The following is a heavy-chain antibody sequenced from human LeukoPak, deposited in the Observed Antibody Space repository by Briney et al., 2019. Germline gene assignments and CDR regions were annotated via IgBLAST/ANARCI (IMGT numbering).Heavy chain of an antibody. D-gene: IGHD3-22*01. Sequence: PSETLSLTCTVSAGSINSGDYYWSWIRQPAGKGLEWIGRIYSPGTNYNYNPSVKSRVTISIDTSKNQFSLKLTSVTAADTAVYYCASGIGTSYDSGRDAFDIWGQGTMVTVSS. V-gene: IGHV4-61*02. CDR1: AGSINSGDYY. CDR2: IYSPGTN. CDR3: ASGIGTSYDSGRDAFDI. J-gene: IGHJ3*02.